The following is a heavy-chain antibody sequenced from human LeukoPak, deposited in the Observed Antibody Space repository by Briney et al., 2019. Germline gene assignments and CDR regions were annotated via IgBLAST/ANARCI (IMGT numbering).Heavy chain of an antibody. D-gene: IGHD2/OR15-2a*01. V-gene: IGHV3-23*01. Sequence: GGSLRLSCAASRFTFSNYAMRWVRQAPGKGLEWVSTISGSGRTTLYVDSVKGRFTISRDNSKNTLYLQMRSLRAEDTAVYYCANPMTTLFPSDPWGQGTLVTVSS. CDR2: ISGSGRTT. CDR1: RFTFSNYA. CDR3: ANPMTTLFPSDP. J-gene: IGHJ5*02.